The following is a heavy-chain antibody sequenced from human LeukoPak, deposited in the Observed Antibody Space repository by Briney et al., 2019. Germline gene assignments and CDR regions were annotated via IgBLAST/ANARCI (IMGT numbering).Heavy chain of an antibody. CDR3: ARGPVITMVQGVIGWFDP. D-gene: IGHD3-10*01. V-gene: IGHV4-34*01. J-gene: IGHJ5*02. CDR2: INHSGST. CDR1: GGSFSGYY. Sequence: SETLSLTCAVYGGSFSGYYWSWIRQPPGKGLEWIGEINHSGSTNYNPSLKSRVTISVDTSKNQFSLKLSSVTAADTAVYYCARGPVITMVQGVIGWFDPWGQGTLATVSS.